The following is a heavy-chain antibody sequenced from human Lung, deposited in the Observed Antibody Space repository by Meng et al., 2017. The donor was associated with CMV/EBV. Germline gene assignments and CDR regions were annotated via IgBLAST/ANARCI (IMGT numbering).Heavy chain of an antibody. CDR1: GYTFDTQW. J-gene: IGHJ4*02. V-gene: IGHV5-51*01. Sequence: SCKTSGYTFDTQWIGWVRQLPGEDLEWMGMIHCGDSRTIYSPLFQGQVTISVDKSLNTAYLQWNSLQASDTAMYYCARHYDASWFGYWGQGTLVTVSS. CDR2: IHCGDSRT. CDR3: ARHYDASWFGY. D-gene: IGHD2-2*01.